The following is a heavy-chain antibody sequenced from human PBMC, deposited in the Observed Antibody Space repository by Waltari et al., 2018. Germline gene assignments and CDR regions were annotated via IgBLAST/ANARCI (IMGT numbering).Heavy chain of an antibody. CDR2: IYTSGRT. J-gene: IGHJ3*02. D-gene: IGHD2-15*01. CDR1: GGSISGYY. Sequence: QVLLQESGPGLVKPSETLSLTCTVSGGSISGYYWNWIWQPPGKGLEWIGRIYTSGRTDYNPSLKSRVTISINTSNNQFSLKLRSVTAADTSVYYCARDHYCSGGACYPGGSAFDIWGQGTMVTVSS. CDR3: ARDHYCSGGACYPGGSAFDI. V-gene: IGHV4-4*07.